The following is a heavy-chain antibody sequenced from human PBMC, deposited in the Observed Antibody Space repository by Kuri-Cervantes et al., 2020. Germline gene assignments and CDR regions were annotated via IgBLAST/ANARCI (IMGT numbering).Heavy chain of an antibody. CDR2: ISYNGST. J-gene: IGHJ5*02. CDR1: GASVSSGSSLYY. D-gene: IGHD6-19*01. V-gene: IGHV4-61*01. Sequence: SQTLSLTCVVSGASVSSGSSLYYWSWIRQPPGKGLEWIGYISYNGSTNYNPSLKGRVSISVDTSKNQFSLKLSSVTAADTAVYYCARDGAVAGRGGVWFDPWGQGTLVTVSS. CDR3: ARDGAVAGRGGVWFDP.